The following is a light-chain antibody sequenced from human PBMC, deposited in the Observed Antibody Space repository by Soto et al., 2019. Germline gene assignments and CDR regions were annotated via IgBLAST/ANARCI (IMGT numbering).Light chain of an antibody. V-gene: IGLV2-14*03. Sequence: QSVLTQPASVSGSPRQSITISCTGTSSDVGGYDHVSWYQQHPGKAPKLIIYDVTVRPSGISRRFSGSKSDNTASLAVSGLQPEDEADYYCSSYTNKDTLLFGGGTKLTVL. CDR2: DVT. CDR1: SSDVGGYDH. J-gene: IGLJ3*02. CDR3: SSYTNKDTLL.